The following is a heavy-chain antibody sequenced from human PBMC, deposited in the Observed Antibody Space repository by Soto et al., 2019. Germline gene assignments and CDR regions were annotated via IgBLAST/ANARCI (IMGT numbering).Heavy chain of an antibody. Sequence: GASVKVSCKASGDTFTTYDINWVLQATGHGLEWMGWINPNSGNIGYAQRFQGRVTMTRDTAIRTAYMEVSSLRSDDTAVYYCARGRASGSYYLLDYWGQGTLVTVSS. D-gene: IGHD3-10*01. CDR3: ARGRASGSYYLLDY. J-gene: IGHJ4*02. CDR2: INPNSGNI. V-gene: IGHV1-8*01. CDR1: GDTFTTYD.